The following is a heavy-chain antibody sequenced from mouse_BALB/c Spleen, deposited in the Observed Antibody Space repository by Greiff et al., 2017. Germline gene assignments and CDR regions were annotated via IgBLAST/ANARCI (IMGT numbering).Heavy chain of an antibody. CDR2: IDPSDSET. J-gene: IGHJ3*01. CDR1: GYSFTSYW. CDR3: ARESKFNTRDWFAY. Sequence: QVQLKESGPQLVRPGASVKISCKASGYSFTSYWMHWVKQRPGQGLEWIGMIDPSDSETRLNQKFKDKATLTVDKSSSTAYMQLSSPTSEDSAVYYCARESKFNTRDWFAYWGQGTLVTVSA. V-gene: IGHV1S126*01.